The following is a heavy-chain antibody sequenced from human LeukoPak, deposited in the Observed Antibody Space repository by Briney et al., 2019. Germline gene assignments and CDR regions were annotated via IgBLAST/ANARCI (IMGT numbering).Heavy chain of an antibody. CDR3: AREPPHSYYDSSGYSYAFDI. Sequence: SETLSLTCAVYGGSFSGYYWSWIRQPPGKGLEWIGEINHSGSTNYNPSLKSRVTISVDTSKNQFSLKLSSVTAADTAVYYCAREPPHSYYDSSGYSYAFDIWGQGTMVTVSS. J-gene: IGHJ3*02. D-gene: IGHD3-22*01. CDR1: GGSFSGYY. V-gene: IGHV4-34*01. CDR2: INHSGST.